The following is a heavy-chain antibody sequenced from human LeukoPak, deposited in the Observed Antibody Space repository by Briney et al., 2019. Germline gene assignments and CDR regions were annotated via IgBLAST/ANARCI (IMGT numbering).Heavy chain of an antibody. J-gene: IGHJ4*02. D-gene: IGHD6-25*01. Sequence: ASVKVSCKASGYTFTSYGISWVRQAPGQGLEWMGWVSAYNGNTNYAQKFQGRVTMTTDTPTSTVYMELRSLRSDDTAVYCCGRHDGGSGWPWLGIDYWGQGTLVTVSS. V-gene: IGHV1-18*01. CDR2: VSAYNGNT. CDR3: GRHDGGSGWPWLGIDY. CDR1: GYTFTSYG.